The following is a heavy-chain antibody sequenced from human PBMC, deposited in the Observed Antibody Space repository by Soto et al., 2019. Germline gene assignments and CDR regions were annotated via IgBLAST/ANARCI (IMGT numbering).Heavy chain of an antibody. D-gene: IGHD2-8*01. CDR1: GGSISSYY. CDR2: IYYSGST. CDR3: ARHKWVYYFDY. Sequence: ASETLSLTCTVSGGSISSYYWSWIRQPPGKGLEWIGYIYYSGSTNYNPSLKSRVTISVDTSKNQFSLKLSSVTAANTAVYYCARHKWVYYFDYWGQGTLVTVSS. V-gene: IGHV4-59*08. J-gene: IGHJ4*02.